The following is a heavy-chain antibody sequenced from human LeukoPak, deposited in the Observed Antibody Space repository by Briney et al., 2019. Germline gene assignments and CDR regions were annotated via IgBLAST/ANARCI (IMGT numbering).Heavy chain of an antibody. CDR1: GGSISSGGYY. D-gene: IGHD2-2*01. J-gene: IGHJ6*03. Sequence: PSETLSLTCTVSGGSISSGGYYWSWIRQHPGKGLEWIGYIYYSGSTYYNPSLKSRVTISVDTSKNQFSLKLSSVTAADTAVYYCARAPMPNYYYYMDVWGKGTTVTVSS. CDR2: IYYSGST. CDR3: ARAPMPNYYYYMDV. V-gene: IGHV4-31*03.